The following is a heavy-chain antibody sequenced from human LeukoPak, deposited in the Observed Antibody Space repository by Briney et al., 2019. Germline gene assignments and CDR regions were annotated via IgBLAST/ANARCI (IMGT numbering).Heavy chain of an antibody. V-gene: IGHV1-69*04. J-gene: IGHJ3*02. CDR3: ASSDGSGRSGAFDI. D-gene: IGHD3-10*01. Sequence: ASVKVSCKASGGTFSSYAISWVRQAPGQGLEWMGRIIPILGIANYAQKFQGRVTITADKSTSTAYMELSSLRSEDTAVYYCASSDGSGRSGAFDIWGQGTMVTVSS. CDR2: IIPILGIA. CDR1: GGTFSSYA.